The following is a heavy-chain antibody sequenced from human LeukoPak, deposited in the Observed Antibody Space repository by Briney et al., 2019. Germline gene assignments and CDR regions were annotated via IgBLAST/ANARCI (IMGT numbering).Heavy chain of an antibody. J-gene: IGHJ4*02. D-gene: IGHD6-13*01. CDR3: ARVQAAAPDPY. V-gene: IGHV1-46*01. CDR2: INPSGGST. Sequence: ASVKVSCKASGYTFTSYYTHWVRQAPGQGLEWMGIINPSGGSTSYPQKFQGRVTMTRDTSTSTVYMELSSLRSEDTAVYYCARVQAAAPDPYWGQGTLVTVSS. CDR1: GYTFTSYY.